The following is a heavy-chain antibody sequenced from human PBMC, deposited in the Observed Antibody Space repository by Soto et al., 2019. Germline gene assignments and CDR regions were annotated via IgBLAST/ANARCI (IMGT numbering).Heavy chain of an antibody. J-gene: IGHJ6*02. D-gene: IGHD3-9*01. CDR2: IYYSGST. CDR3: ARDRGDYDILTGYSPYYGMDV. Sequence: SETLSLTCTVSGGSISSYYWSWIRQPPGKGLEWIGYIYYSGSTNYNPSLKSRVTISVDTSKNQSSLKLSSVTAADTAVYYCARDRGDYDILTGYSPYYGMDVWGQGTTVTVSS. V-gene: IGHV4-59*01. CDR1: GGSISSYY.